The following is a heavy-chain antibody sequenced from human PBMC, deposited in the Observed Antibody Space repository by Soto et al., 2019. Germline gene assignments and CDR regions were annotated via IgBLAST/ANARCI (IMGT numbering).Heavy chain of an antibody. CDR2: ISGSGGST. D-gene: IGHD6-19*01. CDR3: ARDHGGWFYFDY. V-gene: IGHV3-23*01. J-gene: IGHJ4*02. Sequence: PGGSLRLSCAASGFTFSSYAMSWVRQAPGKGLEWVSAISGSGGSTYYADSVKGRFTISRDNSKNTLYLQMNSLRAEDTAVYYCARDHGGWFYFDYWGQGTLVTVSS. CDR1: GFTFSSYA.